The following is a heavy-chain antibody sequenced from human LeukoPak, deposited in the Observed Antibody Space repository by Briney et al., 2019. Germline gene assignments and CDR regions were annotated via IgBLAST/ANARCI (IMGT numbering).Heavy chain of an antibody. V-gene: IGHV3-7*01. CDR2: IKHDDSEK. J-gene: IGHJ4*02. CDR3: AREGESSGYYDDY. CDR1: GFTFNDYW. Sequence: GGSLRLSCAASGFTFNDYWMSWVRQAPGKGLEWVANIKHDDSEKYYLDSVKGRFSISRDNAKKSLYLQMNSLRAEDTAVYYCAREGESSGYYDDYWGRGTLVTVSS. D-gene: IGHD3-22*01.